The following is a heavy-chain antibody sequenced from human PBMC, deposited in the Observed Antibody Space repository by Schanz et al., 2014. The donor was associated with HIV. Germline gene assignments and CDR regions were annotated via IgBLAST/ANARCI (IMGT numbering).Heavy chain of an antibody. CDR1: GFTFNSYG. CDR3: AREREESIAYYYYGMDV. Sequence: QVQLVESGGGVVQPGRSLRVSCAASGFTFNSYGMHWVRQAPGKGLEWVAVISYDGSRKHFADSVKGRFTISRDNSKNTLYLQMKSLRAEDTAVYYCAREREESIAYYYYGMDVWGQGTAVTVSS. J-gene: IGHJ6*02. V-gene: IGHV3-30*03. D-gene: IGHD1-26*01. CDR2: ISYDGSRK.